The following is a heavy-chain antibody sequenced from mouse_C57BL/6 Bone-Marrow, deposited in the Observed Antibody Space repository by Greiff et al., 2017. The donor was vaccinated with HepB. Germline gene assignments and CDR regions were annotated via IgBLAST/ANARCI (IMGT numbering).Heavy chain of an antibody. CDR2: IRSKSSNYAT. CDR3: VREYYYGSSNYFDY. J-gene: IGHJ2*01. V-gene: IGHV10-3*01. D-gene: IGHD1-1*01. CDR1: GFTFNTYA. Sequence: EVQRVESGGGLVQPKGSLKLSCAASGFTFNTYAMHWVRQAPGKGLEWVARIRSKSSNYATYYADSVKDRCTISRDDSQSMLYLQMNNLKTEDTAMYYCVREYYYGSSNYFDYWGQGTTLTVSS.